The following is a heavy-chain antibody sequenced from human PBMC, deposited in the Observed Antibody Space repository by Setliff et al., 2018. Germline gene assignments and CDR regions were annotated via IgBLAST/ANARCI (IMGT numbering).Heavy chain of an antibody. CDR3: ARPNYYDSSGYYSYYLDY. V-gene: IGHV4-39*01. CDR2: IYYSGST. Sequence: SETLSLTCTVSGGSISSSSYYWGWIRQPPGKGLEWIGSIYYSGSTYYNPSLKSRVTISVDTSKNQFSLELSSVTAADTAVYYCARPNYYDSSGYYSYYLDYWGQGTLVTVSS. D-gene: IGHD3-22*01. CDR1: GGSISSSSYY. J-gene: IGHJ4*02.